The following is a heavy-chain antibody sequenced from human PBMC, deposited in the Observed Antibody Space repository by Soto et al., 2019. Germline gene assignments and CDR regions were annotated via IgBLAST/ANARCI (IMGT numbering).Heavy chain of an antibody. Sequence: GESLKISCQGSGYAFSSYWIGWVRQMPGKGLEWMGIIYPGDSDTRYSPSFQGQVTISADKSISTAYLQWSSLKASDTAMYYCARRVAGTLASAFDIWGQGTMVIVSS. CDR1: GYAFSSYW. D-gene: IGHD6-19*01. CDR2: IYPGDSDT. J-gene: IGHJ3*02. CDR3: ARRVAGTLASAFDI. V-gene: IGHV5-51*01.